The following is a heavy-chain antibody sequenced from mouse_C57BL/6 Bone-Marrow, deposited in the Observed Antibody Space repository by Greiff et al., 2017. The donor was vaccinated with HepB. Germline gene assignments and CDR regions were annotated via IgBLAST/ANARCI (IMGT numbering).Heavy chain of an antibody. V-gene: IGHV1-5*01. CDR2: IYPGNSDT. Sequence: VQLQQSGTVLARPGASVKMSCKTSGYTFTSYWMHWVKQRPGQGLEWIGAIYPGNSDTSYNQKFKGKAKLTAVTSASTAYMELSRLTNEDSAVYYCTRDGYYDSHWYFDVWGTGTTVTVSS. D-gene: IGHD2-3*01. CDR3: TRDGYYDSHWYFDV. CDR1: GYTFTSYW. J-gene: IGHJ1*03.